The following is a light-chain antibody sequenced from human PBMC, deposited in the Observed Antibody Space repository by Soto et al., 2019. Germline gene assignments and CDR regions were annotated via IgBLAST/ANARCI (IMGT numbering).Light chain of an antibody. Sequence: EIVLTQSPGTLSLSPGERATLSCRASQSVSNNYLAWYQQKPGQAPRLLIYGAFSRATGIPDRFSGGGSGTDFTLTITRLEPEDSAVYFCQQYTGPPTTFGQGTRLEIK. CDR2: GAF. CDR3: QQYTGPPTT. CDR1: QSVSNNY. J-gene: IGKJ5*01. V-gene: IGKV3-20*01.